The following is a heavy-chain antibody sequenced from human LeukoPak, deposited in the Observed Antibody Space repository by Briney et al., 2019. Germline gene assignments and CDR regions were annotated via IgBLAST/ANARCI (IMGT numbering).Heavy chain of an antibody. J-gene: IGHJ4*02. CDR1: GFTFSSYA. CDR3: AKDTYSSGWYSYCFDY. V-gene: IGHV3-23*01. D-gene: IGHD6-19*01. CDR2: ISGSGGST. Sequence: GGSLRLSCAASGFTFSSYAMSWVRQAPGKGLEWVSAISGSGGSTYYADSVKGRFTISRDNSKNTLYLQMNSLRAEDTAVYYCAKDTYSSGWYSYCFDYWGQGTLVTVSS.